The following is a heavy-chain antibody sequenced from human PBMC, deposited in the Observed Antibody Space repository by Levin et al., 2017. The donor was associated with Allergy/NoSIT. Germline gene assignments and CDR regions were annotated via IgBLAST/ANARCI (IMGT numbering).Heavy chain of an antibody. CDR1: GYTFTSYA. Sequence: GGSLRLSCKASGYTFTSYAMHWVRQAPGQRLEWMGWINAGNGNTKYSQKFQGRVTITRDTSASTAYMELSSLRSEDTAVYYCARETYYDFWSGYLSWFDPWGQGTLVTVSS. J-gene: IGHJ5*02. CDR2: INAGNGNT. V-gene: IGHV1-3*01. CDR3: ARETYYDFWSGYLSWFDP. D-gene: IGHD3-3*01.